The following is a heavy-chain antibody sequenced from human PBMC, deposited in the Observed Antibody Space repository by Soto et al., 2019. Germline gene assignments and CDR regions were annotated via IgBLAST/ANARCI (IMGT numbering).Heavy chain of an antibody. CDR1: GGTFSSYT. Sequence: QVQLVQSGAEVKKPGSSVKVSCKASGGTFSSYTISWVRQAPGQGLEWMGRIIPILGIANYAQKFQGRVTITADKSTSTAYMELSSLRSEDTAVYYCARAAYRGDDWSTCGMDVWGQGTTVTVSS. V-gene: IGHV1-69*02. CDR2: IIPILGIA. CDR3: ARAAYRGDDWSTCGMDV. J-gene: IGHJ6*02. D-gene: IGHD2-21*02.